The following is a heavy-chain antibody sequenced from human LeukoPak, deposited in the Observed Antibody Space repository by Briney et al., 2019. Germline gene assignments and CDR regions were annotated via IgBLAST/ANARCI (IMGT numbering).Heavy chain of an antibody. CDR1: GYTFTSYD. CDR2: MNPNSGNT. D-gene: IGHD3-10*01. V-gene: IGHV1-8*03. CDR3: EVYYYGSGSYAFDI. Sequence: GASVKVSCKASGYTFTSYDINWVRQATGQGLEWMGWMNPNSGNTGYAQKFQGRVTITRNTSISTAYMELSSLRSDDTAVYYCEVYYYGSGSYAFDIWGQGTMVTVSS. J-gene: IGHJ3*02.